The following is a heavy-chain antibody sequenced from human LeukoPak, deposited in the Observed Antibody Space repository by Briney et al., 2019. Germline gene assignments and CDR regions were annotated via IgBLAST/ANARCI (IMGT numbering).Heavy chain of an antibody. CDR3: ARGDIVVVPAATNWFDP. D-gene: IGHD2-2*01. V-gene: IGHV1-69*13. Sequence: SVKVSCKASGGTFSSYAISWVRQAPGQGLEWMGGIIPIFGTANYAQKFQGRVTITADESTSTAYMELRSLRSEETAVYYCARGDIVVVPAATNWFDPWGQGTLVTIS. CDR2: IIPIFGTA. J-gene: IGHJ5*02. CDR1: GGTFSSYA.